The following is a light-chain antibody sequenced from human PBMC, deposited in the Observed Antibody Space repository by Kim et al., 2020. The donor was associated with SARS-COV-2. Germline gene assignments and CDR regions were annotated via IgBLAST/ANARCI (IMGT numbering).Light chain of an antibody. CDR3: QQYNNWPPWT. CDR2: AAS. V-gene: IGKV3-15*01. Sequence: SPGERATLSCRASQSVSSNLAWYQQKRGQAPRLLIYAASTRATGIPDRFRGSGSGTDFTLTISSLQSEDFAVYYCQQYNNWPPWTFGQGTKVDIK. J-gene: IGKJ1*01. CDR1: QSVSSN.